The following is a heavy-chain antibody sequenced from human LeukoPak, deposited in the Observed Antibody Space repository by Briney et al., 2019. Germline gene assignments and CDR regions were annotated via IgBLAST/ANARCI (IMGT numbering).Heavy chain of an antibody. CDR3: ARXXXVXPADWFDP. CDR2: INGNGNST. Sequence: GGSLRLSCAASGFTFSSYAMSWVRQAPGKGLEWVSTINGNGNSTYYANSVKGRFTVSRDNPHHTLHLQMDSLRAEDTAIYYCARXXXVXPADWFDPWGQGTLVTVX. J-gene: IGHJ5*02. D-gene: IGHD6-25*01. V-gene: IGHV3-23*01. CDR1: GFTFSSYA.